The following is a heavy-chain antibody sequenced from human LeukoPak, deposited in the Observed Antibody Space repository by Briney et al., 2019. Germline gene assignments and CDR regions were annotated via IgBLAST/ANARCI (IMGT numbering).Heavy chain of an antibody. Sequence: ASVKVSCKAPGYTFTGYYMHWVRQAPGQGLEWMGWINPNSGGTNYAQKFQGRVTMTRDTSISTAYMELSRLRSDDTAVYYCARAAVDYDILTGYLTDDAFDIWGQGTMVTVSS. CDR1: GYTFTGYY. D-gene: IGHD3-9*01. J-gene: IGHJ3*02. V-gene: IGHV1-2*02. CDR2: INPNSGGT. CDR3: ARAAVDYDILTGYLTDDAFDI.